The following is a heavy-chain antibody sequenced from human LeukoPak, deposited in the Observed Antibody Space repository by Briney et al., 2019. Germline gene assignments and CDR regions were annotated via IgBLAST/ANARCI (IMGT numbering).Heavy chain of an antibody. CDR2: ISSSSSYT. CDR3: ARTYYDILLLDY. D-gene: IGHD3-9*01. Sequence: GGSLRLSYAASGFTFSDYYMSWIRQAPGKGLEWVSYISSSSSYTNYADSVKGRFTISRDNAKNSLYLQMNSLRAEDTAVYYCARTYYDILLLDYWGQGTLVTVSS. J-gene: IGHJ4*02. CDR1: GFTFSDYY. V-gene: IGHV3-11*06.